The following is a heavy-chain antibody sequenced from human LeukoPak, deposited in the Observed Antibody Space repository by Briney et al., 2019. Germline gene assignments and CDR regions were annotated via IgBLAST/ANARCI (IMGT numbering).Heavy chain of an antibody. J-gene: IGHJ4*02. CDR3: ARGGSGNFYY. Sequence: GGSLRLSCTASGFNFSGYWMNWVRQAPGKGLVWVSRIGSDGGSTTYADSVKGRFTISRDNAKNTLYLQMTSLRAEDTAVYYCARGGSGNFYYWGQGTLVTVSS. D-gene: IGHD1-26*01. CDR1: GFNFSGYW. V-gene: IGHV3-74*03. CDR2: IGSDGGST.